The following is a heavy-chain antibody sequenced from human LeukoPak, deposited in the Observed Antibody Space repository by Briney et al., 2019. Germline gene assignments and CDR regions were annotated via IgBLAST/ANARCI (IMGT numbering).Heavy chain of an antibody. D-gene: IGHD3-9*01. J-gene: IGHJ4*02. CDR1: GFTFGSYA. CDR3: AKGGMETGYYAYFDY. V-gene: IGHV3-23*01. Sequence: PGGSLRLSCAASGFTFGSYAMSWVRQAPGKGLEWVSAISGSGGSTYYADSVKGRFTISRDNSKNTLYLQMSSLRAEDTAVYYCAKGGMETGYYAYFDYWGQGTLVTVSS. CDR2: ISGSGGST.